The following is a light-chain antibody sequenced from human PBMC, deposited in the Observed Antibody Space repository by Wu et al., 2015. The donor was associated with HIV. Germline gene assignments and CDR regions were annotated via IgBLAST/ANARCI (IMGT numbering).Light chain of an antibody. CDR3: QQYITRWT. CDR2: RTS. J-gene: IGKJ1*01. V-gene: IGKV1-5*03. CDR1: QSITTS. Sequence: DIQMTQSPSTLSASVGDRVIITCRASQSITTSLAWYQQKLGKPPRLLMYRTSKLESGVPSRFSGSGSGTEFTLTIDSLQPDDFATYYCQQYITRWTFGQGTKVEFK.